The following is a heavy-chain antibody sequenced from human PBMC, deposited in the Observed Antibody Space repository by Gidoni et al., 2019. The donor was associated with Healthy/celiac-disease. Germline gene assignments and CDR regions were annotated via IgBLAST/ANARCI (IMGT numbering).Heavy chain of an antibody. CDR3: ARDRGGGTNYAFDI. V-gene: IGHV3-21*01. CDR2: ISSSSSYI. D-gene: IGHD1-1*01. J-gene: IGHJ3*02. Sequence: EVQLVASGGGLVKPGGSLRLSCAASGFTFSSYSMNWVRQAPGKGLEWGSSISSSSSYIYYADSVKGRCTISRDNAKNSLYLQMNSLRAEDTAVYYCARDRGGGTNYAFDIWGQGTMVTVSS. CDR1: GFTFSSYS.